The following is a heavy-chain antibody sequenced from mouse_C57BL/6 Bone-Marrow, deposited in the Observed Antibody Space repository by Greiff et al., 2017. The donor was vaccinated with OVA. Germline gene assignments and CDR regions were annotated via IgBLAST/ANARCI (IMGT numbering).Heavy chain of an antibody. J-gene: IGHJ4*01. CDR3: AILAQARGYAMDY. CDR1: GYAFTNYL. D-gene: IGHD3-2*02. Sequence: VKLQQSGAELVRPGTSVKVSCKASGYAFTNYLIEWVKQRPGQGLEWIGVINPGSGGTNYNEKFKGKATLTADKSSSTAYMQLSSLTSEDSAVYYCAILAQARGYAMDYWGQGTSVTVSS. CDR2: INPGSGGT. V-gene: IGHV1-54*01.